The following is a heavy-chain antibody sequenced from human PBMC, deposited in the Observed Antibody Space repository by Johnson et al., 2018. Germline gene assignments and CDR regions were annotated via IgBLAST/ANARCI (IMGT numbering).Heavy chain of an antibody. CDR3: AKTEQYYDFWSGYRNMDV. V-gene: IGHV3-30*18. J-gene: IGHJ6*03. Sequence: QVQLVESGGGVVQPGRSLRLPCAASGFTFSSYGMHWVRQAPGKGLAGVAVISYDGSNKYYADSGKGRFTISRDNSKNTLYLQMNSLRAEDTAVYYCAKTEQYYDFWSGYRNMDVWGKGTTVTVSS. D-gene: IGHD3-3*01. CDR1: GFTFSSYG. CDR2: ISYDGSNK.